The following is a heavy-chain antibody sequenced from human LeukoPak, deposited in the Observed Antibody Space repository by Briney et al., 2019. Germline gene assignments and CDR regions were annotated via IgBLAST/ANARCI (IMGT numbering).Heavy chain of an antibody. V-gene: IGHV4-34*01. CDR3: ARGGYDPGGHYRY. J-gene: IGHJ4*02. CDR1: RGSFTGYY. Sequence: SETLSLTCAVSRGSFTGYYWIWIRQPPAKGLEWIGEIDHSGSTSYNPSLKSRVTISVDPFKNQHSLKLISVATAETAVYYYARGGYDPGGHYRYWGQGTLVTVSS. D-gene: IGHD3-10*01. CDR2: IDHSGST.